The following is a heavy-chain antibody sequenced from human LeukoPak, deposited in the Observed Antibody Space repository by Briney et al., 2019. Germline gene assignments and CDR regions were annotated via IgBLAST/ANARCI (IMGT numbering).Heavy chain of an antibody. CDR3: ARDFAYKKFDY. CDR1: GLIFSGSW. CDR2: INPDGNKK. J-gene: IGHJ4*02. D-gene: IGHD2-21*01. Sequence: PGGSLRLSCAASGLIFSGSWMNWVRQAPGKGLEWVATINPDGNKKGVADSVRGRFTISRDDAENSLYLQMNSLRAEDTAVYYCARDFAYKKFDYWGQGTLVTVSS. V-gene: IGHV3-7*03.